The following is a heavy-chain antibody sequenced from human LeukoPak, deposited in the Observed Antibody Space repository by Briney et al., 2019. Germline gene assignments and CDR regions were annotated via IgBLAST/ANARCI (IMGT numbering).Heavy chain of an antibody. CDR1: GGSISSSSYC. Sequence: SETLSLTCTVSGGSISSSSYCWGWIRQPPGKGLEWIGSICYSGSTFYNPSLKSRVTLSVDTSKNQFSLKLSSVTAADTALYYCARGGLYWHIRGQGTMVTVSS. CDR3: ARGGLYWHI. D-gene: IGHD3-16*01. V-gene: IGHV4-39*01. CDR2: ICYSGST. J-gene: IGHJ3*02.